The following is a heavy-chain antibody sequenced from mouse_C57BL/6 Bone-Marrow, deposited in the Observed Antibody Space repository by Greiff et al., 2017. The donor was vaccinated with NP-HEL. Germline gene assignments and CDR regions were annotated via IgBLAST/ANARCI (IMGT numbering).Heavy chain of an antibody. J-gene: IGHJ3*01. Sequence: EVQGVESGGDLVKPGGSLKLSCAASGFTFSSYGMSWVRQTPDKRLEWVATISSGGSYTYYPDSVKGRFTISRDNAKNTLYLQMSSLKSEDTAMYYCARHETAQATVAYWGQGTLVTVSA. V-gene: IGHV5-6*01. D-gene: IGHD3-2*02. CDR1: GFTFSSYG. CDR3: ARHETAQATVAY. CDR2: ISSGGSYT.